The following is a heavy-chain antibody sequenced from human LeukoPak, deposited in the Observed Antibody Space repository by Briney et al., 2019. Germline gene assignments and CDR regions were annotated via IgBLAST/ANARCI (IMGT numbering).Heavy chain of an antibody. D-gene: IGHD4-17*01. Sequence: ASVKVSCKASGYTFTGYYMYWVRQAPGQGLEWMGWINPNSGGTNYAQKFQGRVTMTRDTSISTAYMELSRLRSDDTAVYYCARIHDNTVTTPYWGQGTLVTVSS. CDR2: INPNSGGT. CDR3: ARIHDNTVTTPY. CDR1: GYTFTGYY. V-gene: IGHV1-2*02. J-gene: IGHJ4*02.